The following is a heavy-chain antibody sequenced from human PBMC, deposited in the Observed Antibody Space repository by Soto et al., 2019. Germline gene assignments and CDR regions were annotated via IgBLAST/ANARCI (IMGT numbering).Heavy chain of an antibody. CDR1: GGSISSRDYY. D-gene: IGHD3-10*01. J-gene: IGHJ6*02. CDR3: ARDKGGAALKGAGMDV. V-gene: IGHV4-31*03. Sequence: QVQLQESGPGLVKPAQTLSLRCTVSGGSISSRDYYWSWIRQHPEKGLEWIGSIYYSGSTYYNPYLKIRVTMSLDTSMNEFSLKLTSVTAADTAVYYCARDKGGAALKGAGMDVWGQGTTVTVSS. CDR2: IYYSGST.